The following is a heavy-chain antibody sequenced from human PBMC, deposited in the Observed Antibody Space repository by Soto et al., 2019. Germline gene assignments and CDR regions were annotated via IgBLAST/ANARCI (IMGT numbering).Heavy chain of an antibody. V-gene: IGHV3-30*02. CDR3: AKDYLLTARRPDYFYY. J-gene: IGHJ4*02. CDR1: GFTFSIYS. Sequence: GGSLRLSCAASGFTFSIYSMNWVRQTPGKGLEWVAFITCGGSNKYYADSVKGRFTISRDNAKNTLYLQMNSLRAEDTAVYYCAKDYLLTARRPDYFYYWGQGTLVPGSS. CDR2: ITCGGSNK. D-gene: IGHD2-21*02.